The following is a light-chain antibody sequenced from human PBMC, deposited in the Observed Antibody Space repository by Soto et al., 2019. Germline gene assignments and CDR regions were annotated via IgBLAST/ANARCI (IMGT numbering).Light chain of an antibody. CDR2: DAS. CDR1: QSVSSY. V-gene: IGKV3-11*01. J-gene: IGKJ2*01. Sequence: EIVLTQSPATLSLSPGERATLSCRASQSVSSYLVWYQQKPGQAPRLLIYDASNRGTGIPARFSGSGSGTDFTLTISSLETEDFAVYHCQQRSNWPYTFGLGTKREIK. CDR3: QQRSNWPYT.